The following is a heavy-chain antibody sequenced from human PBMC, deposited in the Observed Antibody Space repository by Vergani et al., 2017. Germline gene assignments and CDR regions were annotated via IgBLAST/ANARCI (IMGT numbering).Heavy chain of an antibody. Sequence: EVQLVESGGGLVQPGRSLRLSCAASGFTFDDYAMHWVRQAPGKGLEWVSGISWNSGSIGYADSVKGRFTLSRDHAKNSLDLQMNSLRAADTAMSYCAKDVSAAGRDAFDIWGQGRMVTVSS. CDR3: AKDVSAAGRDAFDI. J-gene: IGHJ3*02. D-gene: IGHD6-13*01. CDR1: GFTFDDYA. V-gene: IGHV3-9*01. CDR2: ISWNSGSI.